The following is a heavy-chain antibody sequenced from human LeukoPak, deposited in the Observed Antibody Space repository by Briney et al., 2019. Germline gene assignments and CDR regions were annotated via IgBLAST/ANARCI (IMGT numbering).Heavy chain of an antibody. CDR1: GFTFSSYW. CDR3: ARDQYYYDSSGYYGRYFDY. Sequence: PGGSLRLSCAASGFTFSSYWMHWVRQAPGKGLVWVSRINSDGSSTSYADSVKGRFTISRDNAKNTLYLQMNSLRAEDTAVYYCARDQYYYDSSGYYGRYFDYWGQGTLVTVSS. CDR2: INSDGSST. V-gene: IGHV3-74*01. D-gene: IGHD3-22*01. J-gene: IGHJ4*02.